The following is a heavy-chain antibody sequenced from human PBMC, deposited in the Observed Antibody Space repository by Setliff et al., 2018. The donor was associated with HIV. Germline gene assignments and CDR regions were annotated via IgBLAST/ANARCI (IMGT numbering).Heavy chain of an antibody. CDR1: GYTLNEVS. CDR3: ARDLYYYDSSSYLRWYFDL. V-gene: IGHV1-24*01. J-gene: IGHJ2*01. D-gene: IGHD3-22*01. CDR2: FDPQDGET. Sequence: ASVKVSCKISGYTLNEVSIHWVRQAPGKGLEWMGYFDPQDGETVYAQKFQGRVTMTEDTSTDTAYMELSGLRSEDTAVYYCARDLYYYDSSSYLRWYFDLWGRGTLVTVSS.